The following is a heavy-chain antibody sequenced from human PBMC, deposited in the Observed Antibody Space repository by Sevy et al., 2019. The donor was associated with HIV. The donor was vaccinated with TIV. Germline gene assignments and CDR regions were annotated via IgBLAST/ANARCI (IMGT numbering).Heavy chain of an antibody. V-gene: IGHV3-30*04. J-gene: IGHJ4*02. CDR3: ARDPGNSGNY. CDR2: ISHDERTT. Sequence: GGSLRLSCAASGFTFSTYAMHWLRQAPGKGLEWVAVISHDERTTYYADSVKGRFTISRDNSKKTLYLQMDSLRPEDTTIYYCARDPGNSGNYWGQGTLVTVSS. D-gene: IGHD1-1*01. CDR1: GFTFSTYA.